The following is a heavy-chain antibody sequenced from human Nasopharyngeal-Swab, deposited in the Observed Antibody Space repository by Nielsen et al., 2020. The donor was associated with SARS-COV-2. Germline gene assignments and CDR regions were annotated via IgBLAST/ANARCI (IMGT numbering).Heavy chain of an antibody. J-gene: IGHJ4*02. CDR3: ATYPLRSGYYTGREFDY. D-gene: IGHD3-3*01. V-gene: IGHV1-24*01. Sequence: ASVKVSCKVSGYTLTELSMHWVRQAPGKGLEWMGGFDPEDGETIYAQKFQGRVTMTEDTSTDTAYMELSSLRSKDTAVYYCATYPLRSGYYTGREFDYWGQGTLVTVSS. CDR2: FDPEDGET. CDR1: GYTLTELS.